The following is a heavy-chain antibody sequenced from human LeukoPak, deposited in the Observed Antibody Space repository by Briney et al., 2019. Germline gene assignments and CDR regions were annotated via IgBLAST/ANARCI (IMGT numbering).Heavy chain of an antibody. Sequence: ASVKVSCRASGYKLSNHGLNWVRQAPGQGLEWMGWISGYNGDSSYAQKFQGRTTMTVDTSSRTAYMELRSLKSDDTAVYYCARVVVAATANWFDPWGQGTLVTVSS. CDR1: GYKLSNHG. CDR3: ARVVVAATANWFDP. V-gene: IGHV1-18*01. D-gene: IGHD1-26*01. J-gene: IGHJ5*02. CDR2: ISGYNGDS.